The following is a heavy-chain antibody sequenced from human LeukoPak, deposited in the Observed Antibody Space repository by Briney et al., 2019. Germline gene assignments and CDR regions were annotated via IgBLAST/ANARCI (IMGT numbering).Heavy chain of an antibody. CDR2: ISSSGSTI. Sequence: GGSLRLSCAASGFTFSDYYMSWIRQAPGKGLEWVSYISSSGSTIYYADSVKGRFTISRDNAKNSLYLQMNSLRAEDTAVYYCARDRTYYDSSGLPSWGQGTLVTVSS. CDR3: ARDRTYYDSSGLPS. J-gene: IGHJ5*02. V-gene: IGHV3-11*04. D-gene: IGHD3-22*01. CDR1: GFTFSDYY.